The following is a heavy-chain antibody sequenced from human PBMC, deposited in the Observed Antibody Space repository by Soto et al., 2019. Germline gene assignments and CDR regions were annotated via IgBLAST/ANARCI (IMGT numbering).Heavy chain of an antibody. Sequence: EVQLLESGGGLVQPGGSLRLSCVASGFTFSSYAMSWVRQAPGKGLEWVSGINNSGGTTHYADSVKGRFTISRDNSKNTLYLQMNSLRDQDTGIYYCEKYLISSSYVGAVVDYWGQGTLVTVSS. CDR3: EKYLISSSYVGAVVDY. CDR1: GFTFSSYA. V-gene: IGHV3-23*01. CDR2: INNSGGTT. D-gene: IGHD6-19*01. J-gene: IGHJ4*02.